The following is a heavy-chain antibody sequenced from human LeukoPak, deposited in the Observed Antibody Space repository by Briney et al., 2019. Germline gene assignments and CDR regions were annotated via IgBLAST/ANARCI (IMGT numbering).Heavy chain of an antibody. V-gene: IGHV3-21*01. CDR2: ISSSSSYI. D-gene: IGHD3-22*01. CDR1: GFTFSSYS. J-gene: IGHJ4*02. Sequence: GGSLRLSCAASGFTFSSYSMNWVRQAPGKGLEWVSSISSSSSYIYYADSVKGRFTFSRDNSKNTLYLQMNSLRAEDTAVYYCAKDGGYYYDSSGPAGYFDYWGQGTLVTVSS. CDR3: AKDGGYYYDSSGPAGYFDY.